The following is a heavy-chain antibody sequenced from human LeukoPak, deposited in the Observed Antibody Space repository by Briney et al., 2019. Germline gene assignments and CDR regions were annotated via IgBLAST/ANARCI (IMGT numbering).Heavy chain of an antibody. J-gene: IGHJ4*02. CDR3: ARHNSVAGALDY. Sequence: SETLSLTCTVSGGSISSSSYYWGWIRQPPGKGLEWIGSIYYSGSTYYNPSLKSRVTISVDTSKNQFSLKLGSVTAADTAVYYCARHNSVAGALDYWGQGTRVIVSS. CDR1: GGSISSSSYY. V-gene: IGHV4-39*01. CDR2: IYYSGST. D-gene: IGHD6-19*01.